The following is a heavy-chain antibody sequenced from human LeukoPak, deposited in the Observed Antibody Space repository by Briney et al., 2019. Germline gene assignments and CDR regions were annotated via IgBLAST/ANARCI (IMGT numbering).Heavy chain of an antibody. CDR3: ARGPKPMYSSGWYRY. D-gene: IGHD6-19*01. J-gene: IGHJ4*02. CDR2: INHSGST. V-gene: IGHV4-34*01. CDR1: GGSFSGYY. Sequence: SETLSLTCAVYGGSFSGYYWSWIRQPPGKGLEWIGEINHSGSTNYNPSLKSRVTISVDTSKNQFSLKLSSVTAADTAVYYCARGPKPMYSSGWYRYWGQGTLVTVSS.